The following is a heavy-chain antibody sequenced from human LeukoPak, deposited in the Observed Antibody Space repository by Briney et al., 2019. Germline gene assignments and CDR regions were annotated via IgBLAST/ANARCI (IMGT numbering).Heavy chain of an antibody. Sequence: GGSLRLSCAASGFTFSSYAMSWVRQAPGKGLEWVSAISGSGGSTYYADSVKGRFTISRDNSKNTLYLQMNSLRAEDTAVYYCAKSREHYGSGFGTDYWGQGTLVTVSS. V-gene: IGHV3-23*01. CDR2: ISGSGGST. CDR3: AKSREHYGSGFGTDY. D-gene: IGHD3-10*01. J-gene: IGHJ4*02. CDR1: GFTFSSYA.